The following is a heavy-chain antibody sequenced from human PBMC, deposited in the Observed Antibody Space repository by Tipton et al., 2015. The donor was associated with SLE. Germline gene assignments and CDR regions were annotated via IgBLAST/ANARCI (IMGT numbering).Heavy chain of an antibody. V-gene: IGHV3-48*04. Sequence: SLRLSCATSGFTFSSYGMHWVRQAPGKGLEWVSYISSSGSTIYYADSVKGRFTISRDNAKNSLYLQMSSLRADDTAVYYCARSGTGTIFDYWGQGTLVTVSS. CDR3: ARSGTGTIFDY. D-gene: IGHD3-10*01. CDR2: ISSSGSTI. CDR1: GFTFSSYG. J-gene: IGHJ4*02.